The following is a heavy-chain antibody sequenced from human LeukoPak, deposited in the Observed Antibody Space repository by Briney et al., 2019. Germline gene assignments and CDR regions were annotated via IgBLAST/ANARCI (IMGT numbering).Heavy chain of an antibody. CDR1: GYTFTGYY. D-gene: IGHD3-22*01. CDR3: ARGGYYDSSGFDN. V-gene: IGHV1-2*02. CDR2: INPNSGGT. J-gene: IGHJ4*02. Sequence: ASVKVSCKASGYTFTGYYLHWVRQAPGQGLEWMGCINPNSGGTKYGQKFQGRVTMTRDTSISTAHMELTGLGSDYTAVYYCARGGYYDSSGFDNWGQGTLVTVSS.